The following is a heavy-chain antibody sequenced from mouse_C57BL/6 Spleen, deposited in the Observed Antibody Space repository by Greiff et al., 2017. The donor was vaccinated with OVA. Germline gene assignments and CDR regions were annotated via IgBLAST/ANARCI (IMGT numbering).Heavy chain of an antibody. CDR3: ASYGYGGAY. CDR1: GYTFTSYW. Sequence: LQQSGAELVMPGASVKLSCKASGYTFTSYWMHWVKQRPGQGLEWIGEIDPSDSYTNYNQKFKGKSTLTVDKSSSTAYMQLSSLTSEDSAVYYCASYGYGGAYWGQGTLVTVSA. V-gene: IGHV1-69*01. D-gene: IGHD2-2*01. J-gene: IGHJ3*01. CDR2: IDPSDSYT.